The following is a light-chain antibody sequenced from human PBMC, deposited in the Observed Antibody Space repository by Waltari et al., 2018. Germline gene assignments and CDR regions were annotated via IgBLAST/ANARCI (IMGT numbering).Light chain of an antibody. J-gene: IGLJ3*02. Sequence: QSALTQPAPVSGSPGQSITLSCPGTSSDVGAYRYASWYQQFPGKVPKLIIYDVIRRPSGVANRFSGSKSGNTASLTISGLQGEDEAHYYCNSYTNNSTLVFGGGTELTVL. CDR2: DVI. CDR1: SSDVGAYRY. CDR3: NSYTNNSTLV. V-gene: IGLV2-14*01.